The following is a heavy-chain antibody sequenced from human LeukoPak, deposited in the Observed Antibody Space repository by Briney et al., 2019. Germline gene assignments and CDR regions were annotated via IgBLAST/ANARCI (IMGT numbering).Heavy chain of an antibody. CDR3: MTERYWPNGGYVH. Sequence: PGDSLRLSCAASGFSFSEDWMNWVRQAPGRGLEWLGRIKRQMDGATTDYAAPVKGRFTISRDDSKNTLSLQMNSLKTEDTAIYYCMTERYWPNGGYVHWGQGTLVTVSS. CDR2: IKRQMDGATT. V-gene: IGHV3-15*01. CDR1: GFSFSEDW. D-gene: IGHD2-8*01. J-gene: IGHJ4*02.